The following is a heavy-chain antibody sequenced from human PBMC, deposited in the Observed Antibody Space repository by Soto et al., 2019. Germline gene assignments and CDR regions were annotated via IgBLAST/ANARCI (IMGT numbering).Heavy chain of an antibody. CDR3: ARGRYGDY. V-gene: IGHV1-18*01. CDR2: ISAHNGNT. Sequence: QVHLVQSGAEVKKPGASVKVSCKASGYTFTSYGITWVRQAPGQGLEWMGWISAHNGNTDYAQKLQGRVIVTRDTTTSRAYMELRSLISDDTAVYYCARGRYGDYGGQGALVTVSS. J-gene: IGHJ4*02. D-gene: IGHD1-1*01. CDR1: GYTFTSYG.